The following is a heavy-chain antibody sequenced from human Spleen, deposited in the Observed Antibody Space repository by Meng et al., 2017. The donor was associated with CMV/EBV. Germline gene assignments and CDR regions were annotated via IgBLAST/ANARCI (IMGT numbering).Heavy chain of an antibody. CDR3: AKDRNYGYYLGMDV. V-gene: IGHV3-43D*04. CDR1: GFTFDDYV. D-gene: IGHD3-16*01. CDR2: VSWDGGTT. J-gene: IGHJ6*02. Sequence: GGSLRLSCAASGFTFDDYVMFWVRLAPGKGLEWVSLVSWDGGTTYYADSVKGRFTISRDNSKNSLYLQMNSLRAEDTALYYCAKDRNYGYYLGMDVWGQGTTVTVSS.